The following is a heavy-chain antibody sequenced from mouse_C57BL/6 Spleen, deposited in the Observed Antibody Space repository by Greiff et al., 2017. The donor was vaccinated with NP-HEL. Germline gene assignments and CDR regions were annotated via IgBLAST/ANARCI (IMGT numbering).Heavy chain of an antibody. V-gene: IGHV14-4*01. CDR1: GFNIKDDY. CDR3: TTGYLRAWFAY. Sequence: EVQLQESGAELVRPGASVKLSCTASGFNIKDDYMHWVKQRPEQGLEWIGWIDPENGDTEYASKFQGKATITADTSSNTAYLQLSSLTSEDTAVDYCTTGYLRAWFAYWGQGTLVTVSA. J-gene: IGHJ3*01. CDR2: IDPENGDT. D-gene: IGHD2-12*01.